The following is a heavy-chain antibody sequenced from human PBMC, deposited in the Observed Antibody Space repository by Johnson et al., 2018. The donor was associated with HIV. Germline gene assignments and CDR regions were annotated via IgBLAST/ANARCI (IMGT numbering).Heavy chain of an antibody. D-gene: IGHD1-26*01. Sequence: VHLVESGGGSVQPGRSLRLSCAASGFTFDDYAMHWVRHAPGKGLEWVSGISWNSGSIGHADSVKGRFTIPRDNAKNSLHLQMSSLRAEDTALYYCAKGATRYKTDGSKHDGAFDVWGQGTMVTVSS. J-gene: IGHJ3*01. CDR2: ISWNSGSI. CDR3: AKGATRYKTDGSKHDGAFDV. CDR1: GFTFDDYA. V-gene: IGHV3-9*01.